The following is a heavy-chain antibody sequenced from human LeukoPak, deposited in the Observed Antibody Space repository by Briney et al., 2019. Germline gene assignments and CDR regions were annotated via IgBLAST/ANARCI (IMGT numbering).Heavy chain of an antibody. J-gene: IGHJ4*02. V-gene: IGHV3-33*01. CDR1: GITFRNYG. CDR3: ARGNYYFDY. Sequence: PGRSLRLSCAASGITFRNYGMHWVRQAPGKGLEWVAVIWYDGSNKDYADSVKGRFTVSRDNSRNTLFLQMNSLRAEDTAVYYCARGNYYFDYWGQGTLVTVSS. CDR2: IWYDGSNK.